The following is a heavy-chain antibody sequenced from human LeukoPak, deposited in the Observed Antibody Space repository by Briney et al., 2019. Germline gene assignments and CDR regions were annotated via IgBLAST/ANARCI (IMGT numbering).Heavy chain of an antibody. CDR2: ISGSGGSP. V-gene: IGHV3-23*01. Sequence: GGSLRLSCAASGFTFSSYGMSWVRQAPGKGLEWVSDISGSGGSPNYADSVKGRFTISRDNSKNALFLQMNSLRAEDTALYYCAKSVGLTYFYYHMDVWGKGTTVTISS. CDR1: GFTFSSYG. D-gene: IGHD1-26*01. CDR3: AKSVGLTYFYYHMDV. J-gene: IGHJ6*03.